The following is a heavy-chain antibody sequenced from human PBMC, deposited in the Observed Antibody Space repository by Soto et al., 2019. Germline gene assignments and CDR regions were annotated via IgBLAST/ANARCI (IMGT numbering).Heavy chain of an antibody. V-gene: IGHV6-1*01. CDR3: ARGAVADYSRVFDY. Sequence: SQTRPLTCAISGDRVSLNRAAWNCIRQSPSRGLEWLGRTYYRSKLYKDYEVSVKSRITINLDTSKNQFSLQLNSVTPEDTAVYYWARGAVADYSRVFDYWGQGTLVTVSA. J-gene: IGHJ4*02. CDR1: GDRVSLNRAA. D-gene: IGHD6-19*01. CDR2: TYYRSKLYK.